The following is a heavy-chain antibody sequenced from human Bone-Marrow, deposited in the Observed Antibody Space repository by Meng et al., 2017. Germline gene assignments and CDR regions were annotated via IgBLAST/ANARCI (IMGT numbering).Heavy chain of an antibody. CDR3: ARSSSGWYRITIFDY. J-gene: IGHJ4*02. D-gene: IGHD6-19*01. V-gene: IGHV4-34*01. Sequence: SETLSLTCAVYGGSFNGYYWSWIRQPPGKGLEWIGEINHSGSTNYNPSLKSRVTISVDTSKNQFSLKLSSVTAADTAVYYCARSSSGWYRITIFDYWGQGTLVTVSS. CDR1: GGSFNGYY. CDR2: INHSGST.